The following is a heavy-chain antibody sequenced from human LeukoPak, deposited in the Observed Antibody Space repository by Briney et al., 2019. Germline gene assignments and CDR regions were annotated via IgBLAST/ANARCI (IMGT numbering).Heavy chain of an antibody. CDR3: AKAPTTKKYYFDY. Sequence: GGSLRLSCAASGFTFSSYGMHWVRQAPGKGLEWVAFIRYDGSNKYYADSVKGRFTISRDNSKNTLYLQMNSLRAEDTAVYYCAKAPTTKKYYFDYWGQGTLVTVSS. D-gene: IGHD1-1*01. CDR2: IRYDGSNK. V-gene: IGHV3-30*02. J-gene: IGHJ4*02. CDR1: GFTFSSYG.